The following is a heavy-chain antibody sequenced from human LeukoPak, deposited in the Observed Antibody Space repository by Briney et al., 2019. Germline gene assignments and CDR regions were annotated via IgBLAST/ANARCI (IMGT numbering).Heavy chain of an antibody. D-gene: IGHD5-18*01. CDR3: ARDSIPGYSYGFGY. J-gene: IGHJ4*02. V-gene: IGHV1-2*02. Sequence: ASVKVSCKASGYTFTGYYMHWVRQAPGQGLEWMGWINPNSGGTNYAQKFQGRVTITRDTSISTAYMELSRLRSDDTAVYYCARDSIPGYSYGFGYWGQGTLVTVSS. CDR1: GYTFTGYY. CDR2: INPNSGGT.